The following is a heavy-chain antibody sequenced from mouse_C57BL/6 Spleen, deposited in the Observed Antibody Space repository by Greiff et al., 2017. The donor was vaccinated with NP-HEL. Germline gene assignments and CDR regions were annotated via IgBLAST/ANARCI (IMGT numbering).Heavy chain of an antibody. CDR2: INPNNGGT. V-gene: IGHV1-26*01. CDR3: ARRYYYGSSFLAY. Sequence: VQLQQSGPELVKPGASVKISCKASGYTFTDYYMNWVKQSHGKSLEWIGDINPNNGGTSYNQKFKGKATLTVDKSSSTAYMELRSLTSEDSAVYYCARRYYYGSSFLAYWGQGTLVTVSA. D-gene: IGHD1-1*01. J-gene: IGHJ3*01. CDR1: GYTFTDYY.